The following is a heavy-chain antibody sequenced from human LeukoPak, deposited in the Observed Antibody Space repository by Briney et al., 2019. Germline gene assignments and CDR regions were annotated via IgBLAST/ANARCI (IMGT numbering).Heavy chain of an antibody. CDR2: IYYSGST. CDR3: ARPANYDFWSGYPNNWFDP. Sequence: SETLSLTCTVSGGFISSSSYYWGWIRQPPGKGLEWIGSIYYSGSTYYNPSLKSRVTISVDTSKHQFSLELSSVTAADTAVYYCARPANYDFWSGYPNNWFDPWGQGTLVTVSS. CDR1: GGFISSSSYY. J-gene: IGHJ5*02. D-gene: IGHD3-3*01. V-gene: IGHV4-39*01.